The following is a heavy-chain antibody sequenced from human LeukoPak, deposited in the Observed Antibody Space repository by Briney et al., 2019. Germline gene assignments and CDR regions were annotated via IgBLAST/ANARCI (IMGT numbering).Heavy chain of an antibody. V-gene: IGHV3-48*03. CDR1: GFTFSSYE. CDR3: ARDPQRDGYNWAPTSHY. D-gene: IGHD5-24*01. J-gene: IGHJ4*02. CDR2: ISSSGSTI. Sequence: GGSLRLSCAASGFTFSSYEMNWVRQDPGKGLEWVSYISSSGSTIYYADSVKGRFTISRDNAKNSLYLQMNSLRAEDTAVYYCARDPQRDGYNWAPTSHYWGQGTLVTVSS.